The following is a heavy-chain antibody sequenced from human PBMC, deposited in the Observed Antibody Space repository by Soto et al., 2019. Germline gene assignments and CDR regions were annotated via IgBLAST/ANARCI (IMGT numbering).Heavy chain of an antibody. J-gene: IGHJ4*02. CDR2: IYYSGST. V-gene: IGHV4-59*01. D-gene: IGHD3-22*01. Sequence: SETLSLTCTVSGGSISSYYWSWIRQPPGKGLEWIGYIYYSGSTNYNPSLKSRVTISLDTSKNQFSLKLSSVTAADTAVYYCARHYYDSSGYYPFDYWGQGTLVTVSS. CDR3: ARHYYDSSGYYPFDY. CDR1: GGSISSYY.